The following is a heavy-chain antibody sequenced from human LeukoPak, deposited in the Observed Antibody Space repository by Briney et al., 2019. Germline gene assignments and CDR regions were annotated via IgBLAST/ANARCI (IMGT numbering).Heavy chain of an antibody. J-gene: IGHJ4*02. CDR3: ARTRTTVVSTDFDY. Sequence: SETLSLTCTVSGGSISSYYWSWIRQPPGKELEWVGYIYYSGSTNYNPSLKSRVTISVDTSKNQFSLKLSSVTAADTAVYYCARTRTTVVSTDFDYWGQGTLVTVSS. CDR1: GGSISSYY. D-gene: IGHD4-23*01. CDR2: IYYSGST. V-gene: IGHV4-59*08.